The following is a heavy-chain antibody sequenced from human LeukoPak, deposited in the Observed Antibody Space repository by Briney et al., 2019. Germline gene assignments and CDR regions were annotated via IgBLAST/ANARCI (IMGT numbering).Heavy chain of an antibody. D-gene: IGHD3-10*01. Sequence: ASLKLSCKASGYTFTSYYMRWVRQAPGQGLEWMGIINPSGGSTSYAQKFQGRVTMTRHPSTSTVYMELSSLRSEDTAVDYCARENRKATMVRGVNIPIYFDHWGQGTLVSVSS. J-gene: IGHJ4*02. CDR2: INPSGGST. CDR3: ARENRKATMVRGVNIPIYFDH. V-gene: IGHV1-46*03. CDR1: GYTFTSYY.